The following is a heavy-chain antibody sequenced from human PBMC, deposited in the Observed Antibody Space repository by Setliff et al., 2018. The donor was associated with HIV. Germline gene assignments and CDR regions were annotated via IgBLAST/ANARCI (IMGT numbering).Heavy chain of an antibody. Sequence: LPETLSLTCTVSGGSVGSSSYYWAWIRQPPGKGLEWIGSIYYTGNTKYNPSLESRVTFSIDTSENQFSLRLASVTAADTAIYYCARDDSIVLVPAIMRGDGFDFWGQGRMVTV. CDR3: ARDDSIVLVPAIMRGDGFDF. CDR1: GGSVGSSSYY. J-gene: IGHJ3*01. CDR2: IYYTGNT. D-gene: IGHD2-2*01. V-gene: IGHV4-39*07.